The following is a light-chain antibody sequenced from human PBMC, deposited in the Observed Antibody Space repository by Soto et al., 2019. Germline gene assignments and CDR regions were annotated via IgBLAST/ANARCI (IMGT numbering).Light chain of an antibody. CDR3: HSYKNWWT. CDR1: QSVNSN. V-gene: IGKV3-15*01. J-gene: IGKJ1*01. CDR2: DAS. Sequence: EIVMTQSPATLSVSPGERATLSCRASQSVNSNLAWYQQHPGQTPRLLIYDASTRATGIPARFSGRGSGTEFTLTISSLQSEDFEFYYCHSYKNWWTFGQGTKLDIK.